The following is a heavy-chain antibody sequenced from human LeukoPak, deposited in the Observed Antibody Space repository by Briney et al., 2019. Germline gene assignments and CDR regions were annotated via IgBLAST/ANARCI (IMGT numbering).Heavy chain of an antibody. Sequence: GGSLRLSCAASGFTFSSYSMNWVRQAPGKGLEWGSYISSSSSTIYYADSVKGRFTISRDNAKNSLYLQMNSLRAEDTAVYYCARGIAGTFHVAFDTWGQGTMVTVSS. CDR2: ISSSSSTI. J-gene: IGHJ3*02. CDR1: GFTFSSYS. CDR3: ARGIAGTFHVAFDT. V-gene: IGHV3-48*01. D-gene: IGHD1-14*01.